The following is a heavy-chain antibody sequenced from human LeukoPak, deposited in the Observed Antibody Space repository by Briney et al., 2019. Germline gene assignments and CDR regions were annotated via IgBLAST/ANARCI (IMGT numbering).Heavy chain of an antibody. CDR2: ISYDGSNK. D-gene: IGHD3/OR15-3a*01. CDR3: AIPELVDCDY. J-gene: IGHJ4*02. Sequence: GGSLRLSCAASGFTFSSYGMHWVRQAPGKGLEWVAVISYDGSNKYYADSVKGRFTISRDNSKNTLYLQMNSLRAEDTAVYYCAIPELVDCDYLGQGTLVTVSS. V-gene: IGHV3-30*03. CDR1: GFTFSSYG.